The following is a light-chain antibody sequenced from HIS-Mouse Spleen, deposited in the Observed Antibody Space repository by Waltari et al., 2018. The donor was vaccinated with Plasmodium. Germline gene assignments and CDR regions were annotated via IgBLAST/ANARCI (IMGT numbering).Light chain of an antibody. CDR2: EDS. Sequence: SYELTQPPSVSVSPGQTARITCSGDALPKKYAYWYQQKSCQAPVLVIDEDSKRPSGVPERRSGSSSGTMATLTISGAQVEDEAEYYCYSTDSSGNHRVFGGGTKLTVL. V-gene: IGLV3-10*01. CDR1: ALPKKY. CDR3: YSTDSSGNHRV. J-gene: IGLJ3*02.